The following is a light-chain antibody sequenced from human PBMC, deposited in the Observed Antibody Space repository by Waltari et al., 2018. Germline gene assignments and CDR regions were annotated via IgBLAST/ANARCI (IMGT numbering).Light chain of an antibody. CDR3: QHYVRLPAA. Sequence: LTWYLRNASQGSRLLIYAASTRAAGIPDRVSGSGSGTDFSLTISRLEAEDLAVYVCQHYVRLPAAFGQGTRVEIK. V-gene: IGKV3-20*01. J-gene: IGKJ1*01. CDR2: AAS.